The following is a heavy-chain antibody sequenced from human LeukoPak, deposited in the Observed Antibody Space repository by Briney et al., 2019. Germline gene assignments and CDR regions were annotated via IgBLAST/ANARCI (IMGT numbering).Heavy chain of an antibody. Sequence: PSETLSLTCAVYGGSFSGYYWSWIRQPPGKGLEWIGEINHSGSTSYNPSLKSRVTISVDTSKNQFSLKLSSVTAADTAVYYCATRYYYGSGSYNDYWGQGTLVTVSS. CDR1: GGSFSGYY. CDR3: ATRYYYGSGSYNDY. J-gene: IGHJ4*02. D-gene: IGHD3-10*01. CDR2: INHSGST. V-gene: IGHV4-34*01.